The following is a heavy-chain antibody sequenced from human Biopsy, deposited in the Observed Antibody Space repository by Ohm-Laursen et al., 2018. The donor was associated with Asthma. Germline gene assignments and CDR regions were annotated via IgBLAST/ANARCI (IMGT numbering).Heavy chain of an antibody. Sequence: LDTLSLTCYVYPGSFSGFFWTWIRQSPGKGLEWIGETNERGVTNNNPSLKSRVIISIDTYWNRVSLKLTSVTAADTAVYYCARGPELDVWGQGTTVTVSS. V-gene: IGHV4-34*01. J-gene: IGHJ6*02. CDR2: TNERGVT. CDR1: PGSFSGFF. CDR3: ARGPELDV.